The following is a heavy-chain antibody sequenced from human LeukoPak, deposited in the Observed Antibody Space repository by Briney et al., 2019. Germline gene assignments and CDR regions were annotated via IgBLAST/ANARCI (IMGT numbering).Heavy chain of an antibody. J-gene: IGHJ4*02. V-gene: IGHV3-30*02. D-gene: IGHD1-1*01. Sequence: GGSLRLSCAASGFTFSSYGMHWVRQAPGKGLEWVAFIRYDGSIKYYADSVKGRFTISRDNSKNTLYLEMNSLRTEDTAVYYCSKLKATRTDPFDYWGQGTMVTVSS. CDR3: SKLKATRTDPFDY. CDR1: GFTFSSYG. CDR2: IRYDGSIK.